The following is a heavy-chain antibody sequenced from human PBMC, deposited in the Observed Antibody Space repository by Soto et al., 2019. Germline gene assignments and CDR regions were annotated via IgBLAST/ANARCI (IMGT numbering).Heavy chain of an antibody. CDR1: GGSISSDDYY. J-gene: IGHJ4*02. D-gene: IGHD3-22*01. Sequence: QVQLQESGPGLVKPSQTLSLTCTVSGGSISSDDYYCIWIRQPPGKGLEWIGYIYHSGSTYYNPSLKSRVSISVDTSMNQFSLKLSSVTAADTAVYYCARGRAYYDSSGYYYVDHWGQGALVTVSS. CDR2: IYHSGST. V-gene: IGHV4-30-4*01. CDR3: ARGRAYYDSSGYYYVDH.